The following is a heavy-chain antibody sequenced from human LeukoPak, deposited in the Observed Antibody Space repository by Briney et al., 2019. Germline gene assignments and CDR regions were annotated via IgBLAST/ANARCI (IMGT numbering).Heavy chain of an antibody. CDR1: GFTFSSYA. V-gene: IGHV3-30*18. CDR3: AKSYYYDKLAYY. D-gene: IGHD3-22*01. J-gene: IGHJ4*02. Sequence: GGSLRLSCAASGFTFSSYAMHWVRQAPGKGLEWVAVISYDGSNKYYAYSVEGRFTISRDNSKNTLYLQMNSLRAEDTAVYYCAKSYYYDKLAYYWGQGTLVTVSS. CDR2: ISYDGSNK.